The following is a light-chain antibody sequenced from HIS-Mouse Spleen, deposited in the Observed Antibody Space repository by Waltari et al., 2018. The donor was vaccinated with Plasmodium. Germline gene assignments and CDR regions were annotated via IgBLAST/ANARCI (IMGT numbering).Light chain of an antibody. CDR3: QQYNNWSFT. J-gene: IGKJ3*01. CDR1: QSVSSN. Sequence: EIVMTQSPAPLSVSPGDRATLSCRASQSVSSNLAWYQQKPGQAPRLLIYGASTRATGIPARFSGSGSGTEFTLTISSLQSEDFAVYYCQQYNNWSFTFGPGTKVDIK. V-gene: IGKV3-15*01. CDR2: GAS.